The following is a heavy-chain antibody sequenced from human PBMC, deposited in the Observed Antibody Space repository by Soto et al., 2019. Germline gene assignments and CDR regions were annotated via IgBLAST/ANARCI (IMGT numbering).Heavy chain of an antibody. J-gene: IGHJ3*02. CDR2: ISAYNGNT. V-gene: IGHV1-18*04. Sequence: SVKFSCKASVYTFTSYGISWVRQAPGQELEWMGWISAYNGNTNYAQKLQGRVTMTTDTSTSTAYMELRSLRSDDTAVYYCAREYYYDSSGSFDAFDIWGQGTMVTVSS. D-gene: IGHD3-22*01. CDR3: AREYYYDSSGSFDAFDI. CDR1: VYTFTSYG.